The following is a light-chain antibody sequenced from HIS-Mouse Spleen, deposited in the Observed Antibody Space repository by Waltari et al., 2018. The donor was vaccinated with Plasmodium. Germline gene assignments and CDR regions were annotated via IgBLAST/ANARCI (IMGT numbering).Light chain of an antibody. CDR3: QQRSNWPWT. J-gene: IGKJ1*01. Sequence: EIVLTQSPATLSLSPGERATLSCRASQSVSSYLAWYQQKPGQAPKLLIYDASNRATGSPAGFSGSGSGTDFTLTISSLEPEDFAVYYCQQRSNWPWTFGQGTKVEIK. CDR2: DAS. CDR1: QSVSSY. V-gene: IGKV3-11*01.